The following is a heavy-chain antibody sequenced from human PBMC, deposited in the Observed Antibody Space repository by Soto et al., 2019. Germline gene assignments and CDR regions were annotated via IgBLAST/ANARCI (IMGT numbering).Heavy chain of an antibody. CDR2: ISKSDYT. V-gene: IGHV3-21*01. D-gene: IGHD2-2*01. CDR1: GFAFNNYG. Sequence: GGSLRLSCTVSGFAFNNYGINWVRHAPGKGLEWVSSISKSDYTYYSDSVKGRFAISRDNAKSSVSLQMNTLRVEDTAVYYCAREDSIIIPAVSDFWGQGTLVTVSS. CDR3: AREDSIIIPAVSDF. J-gene: IGHJ4*02.